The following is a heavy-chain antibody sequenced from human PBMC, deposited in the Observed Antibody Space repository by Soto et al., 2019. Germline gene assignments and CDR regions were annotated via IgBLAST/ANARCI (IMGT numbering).Heavy chain of an antibody. Sequence: QVQLQESGPGLVKPSQTLSLTCTVSGGSISSGDYYWSWIRQPPGKGLEWIGYIYYSGSTYYNPSLKSRVTISVDTSKNQFSLKLSSVTAADTAVYYCARENPSITMVRGGIPPYFDYWGQGTLVTVSS. CDR3: ARENPSITMVRGGIPPYFDY. D-gene: IGHD3-10*01. CDR1: GGSISSGDYY. V-gene: IGHV4-30-4*01. CDR2: IYYSGST. J-gene: IGHJ4*02.